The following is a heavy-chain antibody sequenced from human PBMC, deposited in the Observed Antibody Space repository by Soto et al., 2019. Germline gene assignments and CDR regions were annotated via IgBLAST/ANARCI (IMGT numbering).Heavy chain of an antibody. CDR2: IIPIFGTA. CDR1: GGTFSSYA. J-gene: IGHJ5*02. V-gene: IGHV1-69*13. CDR3: ARDPSDYYDSGSRFDP. D-gene: IGHD3-22*01. Sequence: SVKVSCKASGGTFSSYAISWVRQAPGQGLEWMGGIIPIFGTANYAQKFQGRVTITADESTSTAYMELSSLRSEDTAVYYCARDPSDYYDSGSRFDPWDQGTLVTVSS.